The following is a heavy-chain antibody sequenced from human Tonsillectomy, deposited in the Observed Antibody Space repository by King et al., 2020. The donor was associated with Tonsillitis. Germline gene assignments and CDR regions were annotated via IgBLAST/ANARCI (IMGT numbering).Heavy chain of an antibody. CDR1: GFMFSSYT. CDR2: ISASGDRT. Sequence: VQLVESGGGLVQPGGSLRLYCAASGFMFSSYTMSWVRQAPGKGLEWVSDISASGDRTYYEDSVKGRFTISRDNSKSTLYLQMNSLRAEDTAVYYCAKAVTVSYYYHWGQGTLVTVSS. J-gene: IGHJ5*02. D-gene: IGHD1-26*01. V-gene: IGHV3-23*04. CDR3: AKAVTVSYYYH.